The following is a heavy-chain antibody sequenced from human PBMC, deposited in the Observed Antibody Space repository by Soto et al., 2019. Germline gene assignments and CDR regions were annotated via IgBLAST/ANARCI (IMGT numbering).Heavy chain of an antibody. J-gene: IGHJ5*02. CDR1: GGSISSGGFY. CDR2: IYYNGST. CDR3: AKMTYYSGSGRLCWFDP. Sequence: SETLSLTCSVSGGSISSGGFYLSWIRQHPGKGLEWIGYIYYNGSTYYNPSLKSRVTISVDTSKNQFSLKLSSVSAADTAVYYCAKMTYYSGSGRLCWFDPWGQGTLVTVSS. V-gene: IGHV4-31*03. D-gene: IGHD3-10*01.